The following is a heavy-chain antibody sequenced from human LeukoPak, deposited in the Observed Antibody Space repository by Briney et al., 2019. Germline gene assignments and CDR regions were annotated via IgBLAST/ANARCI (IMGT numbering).Heavy chain of an antibody. Sequence: PSETLSLTCAVYGGSFSGYYWSWIRQPPGKGLEWIGEINHSGSTNYNPSLKSRVTISVDTSKNQFSLKLSSVTAADTAVYYCARLVVRVAVPIHFDYWGQGTLVTVSS. J-gene: IGHJ4*02. CDR1: GGSFSGYY. CDR3: ARLVVRVAVPIHFDY. D-gene: IGHD3-22*01. V-gene: IGHV4-34*01. CDR2: INHSGST.